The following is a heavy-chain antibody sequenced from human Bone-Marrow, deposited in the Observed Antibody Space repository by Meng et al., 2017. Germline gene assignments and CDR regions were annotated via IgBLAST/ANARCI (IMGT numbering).Heavy chain of an antibody. CDR2: INPNSGGT. CDR1: GYTFTGYY. CDR3: ARGESYYDILTGYYPIRYYYYYYGMDV. Sequence: ASVKVSCKASGYTFTGYYMHLVRQAPGQGLEWMGRINPNSGGTNYAQKFQGRVTMTRDTSISTAYMELSRLRSDDTAVYYCARGESYYDILTGYYPIRYYYYYYGMDVWGQGTTVTVSS. J-gene: IGHJ6*02. V-gene: IGHV1-2*06. D-gene: IGHD3-9*01.